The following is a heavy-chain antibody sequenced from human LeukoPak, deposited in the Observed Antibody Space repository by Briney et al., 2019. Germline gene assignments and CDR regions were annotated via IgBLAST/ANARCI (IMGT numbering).Heavy chain of an antibody. D-gene: IGHD2-2*01. CDR3: ARVVPAAPLYYYFYMDV. J-gene: IGHJ6*03. V-gene: IGHV1-69*05. CDR1: GGTFSSYA. CDR2: IIPIFGTA. Sequence: GASVKVSCKASGGTFSSYAISWVRQAPGQGLEWMGGIIPIFGTANYAQKFQGRVTITTDESTSTAYMELSSLRSEDTAVYYCARVVPAAPLYYYFYMDVWGKGTTVTVSS.